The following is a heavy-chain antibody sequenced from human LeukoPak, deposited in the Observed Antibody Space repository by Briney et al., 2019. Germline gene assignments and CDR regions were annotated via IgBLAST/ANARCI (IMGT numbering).Heavy chain of an antibody. D-gene: IGHD3-22*01. Sequence: ASVKVSCKASGYTFTSYGISWVRQAPGQGLEWMGWISAYNGNTNYAQKLQGRVTMTTDTSTSTAYMELRSLRSDDTAVYYCAKDYYDSSGYLTLDYWGQGTLVTVSS. V-gene: IGHV1-18*01. J-gene: IGHJ4*02. CDR3: AKDYYDSSGYLTLDY. CDR2: ISAYNGNT. CDR1: GYTFTSYG.